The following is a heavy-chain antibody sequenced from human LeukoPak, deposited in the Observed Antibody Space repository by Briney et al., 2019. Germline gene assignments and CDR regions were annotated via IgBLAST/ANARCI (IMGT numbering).Heavy chain of an antibody. CDR1: AWSISGGYY. V-gene: IGHV4-38-2*02. CDR3: ARCPAEYYIDY. Sequence: KPSETLSLTSTVSAWSISGGYYWGWTRQPPGKGLEWIGSIYHTGNINYKQSLRSRVTISMDTSKNQFSLRLSSVTDANTAVVYCARCPAEYYIDYWGPGNLVTVSS. J-gene: IGHJ4*01. CDR2: IYHTGNI.